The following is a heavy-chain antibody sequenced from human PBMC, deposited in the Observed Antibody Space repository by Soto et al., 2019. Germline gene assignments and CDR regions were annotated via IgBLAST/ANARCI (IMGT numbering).Heavy chain of an antibody. D-gene: IGHD5-18*01. V-gene: IGHV3-7*01. Sequence: GALRLSCAASGFTFSSYWMSWVRQAPGKGLEWVANIKQDGSEKYYVDSVKGRFTISRDNAKNSLYLQMNSLRAEDTAVYYCARTDTAMVFYNWFDPWGQGTLVTVSS. CDR2: IKQDGSEK. CDR1: GFTFSSYW. CDR3: ARTDTAMVFYNWFDP. J-gene: IGHJ5*02.